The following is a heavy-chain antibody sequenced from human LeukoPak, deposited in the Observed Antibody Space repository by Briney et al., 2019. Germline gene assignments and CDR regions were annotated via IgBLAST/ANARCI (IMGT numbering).Heavy chain of an antibody. D-gene: IGHD2-2*01. J-gene: IGHJ1*01. CDR2: ISTNPRTR. CDR1: GFTFSNYA. V-gene: IGHV3-23*01. CDR3: ANYWPSQLYRYFQH. Sequence: GGSLRLSCVASGFTFSNYAMTWVRQAPGKGLEWVATISTNPRTRYYADSVRGRFDISRDNSKNTVYLQLNGLTAEDSALYYCANYWPSQLYRYFQHWGQGTLVTVSS.